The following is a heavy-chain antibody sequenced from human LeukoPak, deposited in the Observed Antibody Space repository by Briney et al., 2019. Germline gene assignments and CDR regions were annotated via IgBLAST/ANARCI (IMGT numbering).Heavy chain of an antibody. J-gene: IGHJ2*01. CDR1: GYSFTSYW. CDR3: ARRVVNNRNWYFNL. CDR2: IYPGDSDT. D-gene: IGHD4-23*01. Sequence: GESLKISCKGSGYSFTSYWIGWVRQMPGKGLEWMGIIYPGDSDTRYSPSFQGQVTISPDKSISTAYLQWSSLQASDTAMYYCARRVVNNRNWYFNLWGRGTLVTVSS. V-gene: IGHV5-51*01.